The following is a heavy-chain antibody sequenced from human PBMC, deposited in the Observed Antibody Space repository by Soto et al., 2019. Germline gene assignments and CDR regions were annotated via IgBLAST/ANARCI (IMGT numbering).Heavy chain of an antibody. V-gene: IGHV4-30-4*01. CDR2: IYDSGIT. J-gene: IGHJ3*01. CDR1: GGSVGSGEYY. Sequence: QVQLQESGPGLVKPSQTLSLACTVSGGSVGSGEYYYSWIRQPPGKGLEWIGYIYDSGITNYTPSLKGRVTMSLDRSNNQVSLKLSSVTAADTAVYFCARDVAHGYTENVWGQRKMVTVAS. D-gene: IGHD5-18*01. CDR3: ARDVAHGYTENV.